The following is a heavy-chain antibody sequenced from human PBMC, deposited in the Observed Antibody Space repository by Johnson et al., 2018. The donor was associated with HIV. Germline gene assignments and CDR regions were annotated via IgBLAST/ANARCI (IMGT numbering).Heavy chain of an antibody. J-gene: IGHJ3*02. CDR3: ARVRGGTGHGAFDI. V-gene: IGHV3-30*04. CDR1: GFTFSSYA. Sequence: QMLLVESGGGVVQPGRSLRLSCAASGFTFSSYAMHWVRQAPGKGLEWVAVISYDGSNKYYADSVKGRFTISRDNSKNTLYLQMNSLRTEDTAVYYCARVRGGTGHGAFDIWGQGTTVTVSS. CDR2: ISYDGSNK.